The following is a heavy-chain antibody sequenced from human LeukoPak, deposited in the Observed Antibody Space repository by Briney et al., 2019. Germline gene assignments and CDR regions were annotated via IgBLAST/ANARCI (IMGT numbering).Heavy chain of an antibody. Sequence: GGSLRLSCAVSGFTFRSSTMSWVRQGPGKGLEWVAKMKEDGSDIYYVDSVKGRFTISRDNSKNALYLQMNSLRPEDTAVYYCATGGARFGRFEFWGQGTLVTVAS. V-gene: IGHV3-7*01. CDR3: ATGGARFGRFEF. J-gene: IGHJ4*02. CDR1: GFTFRSST. D-gene: IGHD3-16*01. CDR2: MKEDGSDI.